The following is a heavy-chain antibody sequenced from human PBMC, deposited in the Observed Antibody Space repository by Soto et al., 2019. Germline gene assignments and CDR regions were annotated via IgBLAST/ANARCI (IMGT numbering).Heavy chain of an antibody. D-gene: IGHD2-15*01. CDR1: GGTFSSYA. CDR2: IIPIFGTA. J-gene: IGHJ4*02. V-gene: IGHV1-69*13. Sequence: ASVKVSCKASGGTFSSYAISWVRQAPGQGLEWMGGIIPIFGTANYAQKFQGRVTITADESTSTAYMELSSLRSEHTAVYYCASSPETPGYCSGGSCYSFFSKWGQGTLVTVSS. CDR3: ASSPETPGYCSGGSCYSFFSK.